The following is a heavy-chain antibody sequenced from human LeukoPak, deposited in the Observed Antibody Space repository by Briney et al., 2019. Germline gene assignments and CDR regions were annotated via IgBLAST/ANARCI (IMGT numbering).Heavy chain of an antibody. D-gene: IGHD5-12*01. CDR3: ARGRWVATNQAYYFAD. J-gene: IGHJ4*02. CDR1: GYTFTSYA. CDR2: INADSGHT. V-gene: IGHV1-3*03. Sequence: ASVKVSCKASGYTFTSYAMHWVRQAPGQRLEWMGWINADSGHTKYSQEFQGRLNINKDTYANTVYMDLSSLRSEDVAVYYCARGRWVATNQAYYFADWGQGTLVTVSS.